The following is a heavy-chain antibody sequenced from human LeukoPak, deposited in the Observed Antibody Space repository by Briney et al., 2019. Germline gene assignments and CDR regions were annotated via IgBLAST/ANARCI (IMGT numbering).Heavy chain of an antibody. Sequence: PSETLSLTCIVSGGSISNYYWSWIRQPAGKGLQWIGRISSRGDTNYNPSLKSRVIMSVDTSKNQSSLKLHSLTAADTAVYYCAREYGDFDYWGRGTLVTVSS. J-gene: IGHJ4*02. CDR1: GGSISNYY. CDR2: ISSRGDT. V-gene: IGHV4-4*07. CDR3: AREYGDFDY. D-gene: IGHD4-17*01.